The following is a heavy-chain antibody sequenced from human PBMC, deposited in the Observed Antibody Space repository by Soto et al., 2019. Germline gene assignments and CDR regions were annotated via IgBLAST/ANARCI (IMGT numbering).Heavy chain of an antibody. J-gene: IGHJ3*02. Sequence: ASVKVSCKASGYTFTSYGISWVRQAPGQGLEWMGWISAYNGNTNYAQKLQGRVTMTTDTSTSTAYMELRSLRSDDTAVYYCARETGDGTGTTTHWAFDIWGQGTMVTVSS. CDR2: ISAYNGNT. CDR1: GYTFTSYG. CDR3: ARETGDGTGTTTHWAFDI. D-gene: IGHD1-7*01. V-gene: IGHV1-18*01.